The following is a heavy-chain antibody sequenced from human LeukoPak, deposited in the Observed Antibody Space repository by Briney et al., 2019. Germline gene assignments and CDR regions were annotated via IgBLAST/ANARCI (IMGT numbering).Heavy chain of an antibody. CDR2: IDHGGST. Sequence: TSETLSLTCGVYGGSFSGYYWSWIRQPPGKGLEWIGEIDHGGSTTYNPSLKSRVIISVDTSKNQFSLKLSSVTAADTAVYYCARTYSSSWYRWFDPWGQGTLVTVSS. V-gene: IGHV4-34*01. D-gene: IGHD6-13*01. CDR1: GGSFSGYY. CDR3: ARTYSSSWYRWFDP. J-gene: IGHJ5*02.